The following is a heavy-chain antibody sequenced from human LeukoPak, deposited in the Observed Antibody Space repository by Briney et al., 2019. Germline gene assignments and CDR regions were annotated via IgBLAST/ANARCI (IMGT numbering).Heavy chain of an antibody. CDR2: IYTSGST. CDR3: ARGVRFLEWVYFDY. Sequence: PSETLSLTCTVSGGSISSYYWSWIRQPAGKGLEWIGRIYTSGSTNYNPSLKSRVTMSVDTSKNQFSLKLSSVTAADTAVYYCARGVRFLEWVYFDYWGQGTWSPSPQ. CDR1: GGSISSYY. J-gene: IGHJ4*02. V-gene: IGHV4-4*07. D-gene: IGHD3-3*01.